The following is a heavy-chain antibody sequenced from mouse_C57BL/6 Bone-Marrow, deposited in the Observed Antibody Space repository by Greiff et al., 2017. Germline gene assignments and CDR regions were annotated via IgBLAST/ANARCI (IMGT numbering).Heavy chain of an antibody. D-gene: IGHD2-1*01. J-gene: IGHJ4*01. V-gene: IGHV2-4*01. CDR1: GFSLTSYG. CDR2: IWSGGST. Sequence: VKLVESGPGLVQPSQSLSITCTVSGFSLTSYGVHWVRQPPGKGLEWLGVIWSGGSTDYNAAFISRLSISKDNSKSQVFFKMNSLQADDTAIYYCAVYGNYPLAMDYWGQGTSVTVSS. CDR3: AVYGNYPLAMDY.